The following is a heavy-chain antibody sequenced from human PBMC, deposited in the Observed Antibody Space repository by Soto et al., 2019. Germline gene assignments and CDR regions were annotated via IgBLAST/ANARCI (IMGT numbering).Heavy chain of an antibody. CDR3: AGGPADDYGDYQLLQFDY. D-gene: IGHD4-17*01. CDR2: IIPIFGTA. V-gene: IGHV1-69*12. Sequence: QVQLVQSGAEVKKPGSSVKVSCKASGGTFSSYAISWVRQAPGQGLEWMGGIIPIFGTANYAQKFQGRVTVTADXXTXRXXREVSSLRSEDTAVYYCAGGPADDYGDYQLLQFDYWGEGTLVTVAS. J-gene: IGHJ4*02. CDR1: GGTFSSYA.